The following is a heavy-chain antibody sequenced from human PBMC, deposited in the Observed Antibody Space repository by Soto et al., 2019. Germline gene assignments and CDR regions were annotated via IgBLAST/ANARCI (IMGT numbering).Heavy chain of an antibody. CDR2: ISSSSSYT. D-gene: IGHD2-2*01. Sequence: GSLRLSCAASGFTFSDYYMSWIRQAPGKGLEWVSYISSSSSYTNYADSVKGRFTISRGNAKNSLYLQMNSLRAEDTAVYYCASLNIVVVPAAQSWFDPWGQGTLVTVSS. V-gene: IGHV3-11*06. CDR1: GFTFSDYY. J-gene: IGHJ5*02. CDR3: ASLNIVVVPAAQSWFDP.